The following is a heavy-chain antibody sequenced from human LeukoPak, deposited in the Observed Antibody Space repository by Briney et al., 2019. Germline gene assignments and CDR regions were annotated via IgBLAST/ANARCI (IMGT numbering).Heavy chain of an antibody. V-gene: IGHV4-39*01. CDR3: ARHMSGGFPFPDAFDI. CDR1: GGSIRSSSYY. Sequence: PSETLSLTCTVSGGSIRSSSYYWGWLRQPPGKGLEWIGSIYYSGSTYYNPSLKSRVTTSVDTSKNQFSLKLSSVTAADTAVYYCARHMSGGFPFPDAFDIWGQGTMVTVSS. J-gene: IGHJ3*02. D-gene: IGHD2-15*01. CDR2: IYYSGST.